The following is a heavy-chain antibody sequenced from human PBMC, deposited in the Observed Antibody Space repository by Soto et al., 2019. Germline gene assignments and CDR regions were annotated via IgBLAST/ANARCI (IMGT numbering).Heavy chain of an antibody. D-gene: IGHD3-9*01. V-gene: IGHV3-73*02. Sequence: EVQLVESGGGLVQPGGSLKLSCAASGFTFSGSAMHWVRQAPGKGLEWVGRIRSKANSDATVYAASVKGRFTISRDDSKNTANLQMNSLKTEDTAVYYCTTPSINYDILTDYFNYWGQGSLVTVSS. CDR1: GFTFSGSA. CDR3: TTPSINYDILTDYFNY. J-gene: IGHJ4*02. CDR2: IRSKANSDAT.